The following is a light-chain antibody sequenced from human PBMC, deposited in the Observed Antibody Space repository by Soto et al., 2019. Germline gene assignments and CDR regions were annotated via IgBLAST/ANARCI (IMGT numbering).Light chain of an antibody. CDR3: LQCYSTPCT. CDR1: QSISNY. Sequence: DIQMTQSPSSLSASVGDSVTITCRASQSISNYLNWYQQKPGKPPKLLVYAASSLQSGVPSRFSGSGAGTDFTLTISSLQPEDFATYYCLQCYSTPCTFGPGTKVDIK. CDR2: AAS. J-gene: IGKJ3*01. V-gene: IGKV1-39*01.